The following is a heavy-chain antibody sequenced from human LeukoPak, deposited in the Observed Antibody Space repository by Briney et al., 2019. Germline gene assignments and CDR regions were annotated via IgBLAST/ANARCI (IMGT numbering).Heavy chain of an antibody. CDR2: INPNSGGT. CDR1: GYSFTGHH. J-gene: IGHJ4*02. V-gene: IGHV1-2*02. Sequence: ASVTVSCKSSGYSFTGHHIHWVRQAPGQGLEWMGWINPNSGGTNYAQKFQGRVTMTRDRSISTAYMELGRLTSDDTALYYCAKTRRDGYNCDLDFWGQGTLVTVSS. D-gene: IGHD5-24*01. CDR3: AKTRRDGYNCDLDF.